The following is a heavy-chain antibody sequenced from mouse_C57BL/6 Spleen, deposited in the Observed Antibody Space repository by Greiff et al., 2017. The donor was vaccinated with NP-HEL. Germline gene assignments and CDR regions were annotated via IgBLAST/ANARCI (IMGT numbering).Heavy chain of an antibody. CDR1: GYAFSSYW. CDR3: ARLRYWYFDV. D-gene: IGHD1-1*01. CDR2: IYPGDGDT. J-gene: IGHJ1*03. V-gene: IGHV1-80*01. Sequence: VMLVESGAELVKPGASVKISCKASGYAFSSYWMNWVKQRPGKGLEWIGQIYPGDGDTNYNGKFKGKATLTADKSSSTAYMQLSSLTSEDSAVYFCARLRYWYFDVWGTGTTVTVSS.